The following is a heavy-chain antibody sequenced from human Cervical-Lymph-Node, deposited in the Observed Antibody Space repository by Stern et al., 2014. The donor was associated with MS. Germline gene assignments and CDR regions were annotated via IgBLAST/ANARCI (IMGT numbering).Heavy chain of an antibody. J-gene: IGHJ4*02. CDR1: GGTFSSYA. V-gene: IGHV1-69*01. D-gene: IGHD2-2*01. CDR2: IIPIFGTA. CDR3: ARTEYQLLNPLDY. Sequence: VQMVESGAEVKKPGSSVKVSCKASGGTFSSYAISWVRQAPGQGLEGMGGIIPIFGTANYAQKFQGRVTITADESTSTAYMELSSLRSEDTAVYYCARTEYQLLNPLDYWGQGTLVTVSS.